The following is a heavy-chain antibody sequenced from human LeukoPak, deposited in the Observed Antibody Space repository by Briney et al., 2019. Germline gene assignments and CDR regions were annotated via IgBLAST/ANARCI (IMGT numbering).Heavy chain of an antibody. CDR2: VYATGST. J-gene: IGHJ3*02. CDR3: ARGPGTSSSYAFDI. CDR1: GGSISSLY. D-gene: IGHD2-8*01. Sequence: SETLSLTCTVSGGSISSLYWSWIRQPAGKGLEWIGRVYATGSTNYNPSLKSRVTISVDTSKNQFSLKLSSVTAADTAVYYCARGPGTSSSYAFDIWGQRTMVTVSS. V-gene: IGHV4-4*07.